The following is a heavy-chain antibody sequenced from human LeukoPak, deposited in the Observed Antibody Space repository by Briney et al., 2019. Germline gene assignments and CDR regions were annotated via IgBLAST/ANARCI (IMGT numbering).Heavy chain of an antibody. D-gene: IGHD1-7*01. V-gene: IGHV4-4*07. Sequence: SETLSLTCTVSDYSISHYYRSWIRQPAGKGLEWIGHIYTRGSTNYNPSFKSRVTMSVDTFKSQFSLRLSSVTAADTAVYYCARGSIGWKYGGTIYYYGMDVWGQGTTVTVSS. CDR1: DYSISHYY. J-gene: IGHJ6*02. CDR2: IYTRGST. CDR3: ARGSIGWKYGGTIYYYGMDV.